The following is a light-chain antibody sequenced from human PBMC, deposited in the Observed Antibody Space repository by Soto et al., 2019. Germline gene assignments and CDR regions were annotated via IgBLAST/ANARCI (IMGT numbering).Light chain of an antibody. Sequence: QSPLTQPASVSGSPGQSITISCAGTIDDIGAYDYVSWYQQHPGNAPKLLVYEVTNRPSGVSDRFSGSKSGNTASLTISGLQAEDQADYYCKSYKNSSAVVFGGGTKVTVL. J-gene: IGLJ2*01. CDR3: KSYKNSSAVV. V-gene: IGLV2-14*01. CDR1: IDDIGAYDY. CDR2: EVT.